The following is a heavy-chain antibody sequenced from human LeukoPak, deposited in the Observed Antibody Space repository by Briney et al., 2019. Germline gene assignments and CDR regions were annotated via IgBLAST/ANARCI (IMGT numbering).Heavy chain of an antibody. CDR3: ARDYGGNSNYYYYGMDV. Sequence: SETLSLTCTVSGGSISSYYWSWIRQPPGNGLEWIGYIYYSGSTNYNPSLKSRVTISVDTSKNQFSLKLNSVTAADTAVYYCARDYGGNSNYYYYGMDVWGQGTTVTVSS. V-gene: IGHV4-59*01. CDR2: IYYSGST. D-gene: IGHD4-23*01. CDR1: GGSISSYY. J-gene: IGHJ6*02.